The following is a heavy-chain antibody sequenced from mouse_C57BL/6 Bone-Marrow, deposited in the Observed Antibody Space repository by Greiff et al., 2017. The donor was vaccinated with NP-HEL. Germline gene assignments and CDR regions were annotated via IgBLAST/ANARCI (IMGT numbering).Heavy chain of an antibody. Sequence: EVKLVESGGGLVQPGGSLKLSCAASGFTFSDYYMYWVRQTPEKRLEWVAYISNGGGSTYYLDTVKGRFTISRDNAKNTLYLQMSRLKSEDTAMYYCARRWSNYGGFAYWGQGTLVTVSA. V-gene: IGHV5-12*01. D-gene: IGHD2-5*01. J-gene: IGHJ3*01. CDR3: ARRWSNYGGFAY. CDR1: GFTFSDYY. CDR2: ISNGGGST.